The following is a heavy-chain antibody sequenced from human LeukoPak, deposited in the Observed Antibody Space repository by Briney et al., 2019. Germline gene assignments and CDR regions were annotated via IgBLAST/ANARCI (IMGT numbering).Heavy chain of an antibody. CDR3: ARESGFRGIAAVRH. CDR1: GGSISSGDYF. CDR2: IYYSGSA. V-gene: IGHV4-30-4*01. J-gene: IGHJ4*02. D-gene: IGHD6-13*01. Sequence: SEALSLTCTVPGGSISSGDYFWSWIRQPPGKGLEWIGYIYYSGSAYYNPSLKSRVTISVDTSTNQFSLKLTSVTAADTAVYYCARESGFRGIAAVRHWGQGTLVTVSS.